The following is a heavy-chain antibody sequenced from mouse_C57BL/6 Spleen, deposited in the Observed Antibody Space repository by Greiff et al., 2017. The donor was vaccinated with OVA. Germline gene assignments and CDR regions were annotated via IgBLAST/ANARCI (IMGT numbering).Heavy chain of an antibody. Sequence: DVKLVESGGDLVKPGGSLKLSCAASGFTFSSYGMSWVRQTPDKRLEWVATISSGGSYTYYPDSVKGRFTISRDNAKNTLYLQMSSLKSEDTAMYYCARRGYDAYFDYWGQGTTLTVSS. CDR3: ARRGYDAYFDY. CDR1: GFTFSSYG. D-gene: IGHD2-3*01. CDR2: ISSGGSYT. V-gene: IGHV5-6*02. J-gene: IGHJ2*01.